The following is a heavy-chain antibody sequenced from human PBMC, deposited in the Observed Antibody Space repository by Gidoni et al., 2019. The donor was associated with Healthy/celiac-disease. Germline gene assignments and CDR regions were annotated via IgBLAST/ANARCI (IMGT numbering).Heavy chain of an antibody. V-gene: IGHV1-69*02. CDR2: IIPILGIA. D-gene: IGHD3-9*01. Sequence: QVQLVQSGAEVKKPGSSVKVSCKASGGTFSSYTISWVRQAPGQGLEWMGRIIPILGIANYAQKFQGRVTITADKSTSTAYMELSSLRSEDTAVYYCARQKYYDILTGYYPTAGPPDWGQGTLVTVSS. J-gene: IGHJ4*02. CDR1: GGTFSSYT. CDR3: ARQKYYDILTGYYPTAGPPD.